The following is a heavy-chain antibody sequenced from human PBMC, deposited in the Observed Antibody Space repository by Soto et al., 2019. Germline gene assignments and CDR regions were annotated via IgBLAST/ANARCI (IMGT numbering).Heavy chain of an antibody. V-gene: IGHV4-39*01. CDR3: ARGADYTRGSNRHYYFDY. CDR2: IYYSGST. CDR1: GGSISSGSYY. J-gene: IGHJ4*02. Sequence: PSETLSLTCTVSGGSISSGSYYWGWIRQPPGKGLEWIGSIYYSGSTYYNPSLKSRVTISLDTSKNQFSLKLSSVAAADTAVYYCARGADYTRGSNRHYYFDYWGQGTLVTVSS. D-gene: IGHD3-16*02.